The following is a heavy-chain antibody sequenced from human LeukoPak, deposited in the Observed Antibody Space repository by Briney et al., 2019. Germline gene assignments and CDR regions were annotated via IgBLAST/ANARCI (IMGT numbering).Heavy chain of an antibody. CDR3: ARDTVSSSWYYFDY. J-gene: IGHJ4*02. CDR1: GFTFSSYA. D-gene: IGHD6-13*01. CDR2: ISYDGSNK. Sequence: PGGSLRLSCAASGFTFSSYAMHWVRQAPGKGLEWVAVISYDGSNKYYADSVKGRFIISRDNSKNTLYLQMNSLRAEDTAVYYCARDTVSSSWYYFDYWGQGTLVTVSS. V-gene: IGHV3-30*04.